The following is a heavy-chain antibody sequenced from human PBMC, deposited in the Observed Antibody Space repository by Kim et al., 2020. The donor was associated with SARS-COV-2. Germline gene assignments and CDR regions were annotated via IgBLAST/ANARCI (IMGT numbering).Heavy chain of an antibody. CDR2: K. Sequence: KYYVDSVKGRFTISRDNAKNSLYLQMNSLRAEDTAVYYCSIAAAGTSPFDYWGQGTLVTVSS. V-gene: IGHV3-7*01. D-gene: IGHD6-13*01. J-gene: IGHJ4*02. CDR3: SIAAAGTSPFDY.